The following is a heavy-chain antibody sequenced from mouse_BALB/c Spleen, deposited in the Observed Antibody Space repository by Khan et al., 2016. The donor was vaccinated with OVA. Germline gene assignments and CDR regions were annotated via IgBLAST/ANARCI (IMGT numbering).Heavy chain of an antibody. CDR1: GYTFTDYN. CDR3: VRSGYGSFAF. V-gene: IGHV1S29*02. Sequence: VQLQQSGPEVVKPGASVKISCKASGYTFTDYNMDWVKQRHGKSLEWIGYFYPNSGGSGYNQKFKTKATLTVDISSSTAYMDLRSLTSEDSAVDYGVRSGYGSFAFWGQGTLVTVSA. D-gene: IGHD1-2*01. CDR2: FYPNSGGS. J-gene: IGHJ3*01.